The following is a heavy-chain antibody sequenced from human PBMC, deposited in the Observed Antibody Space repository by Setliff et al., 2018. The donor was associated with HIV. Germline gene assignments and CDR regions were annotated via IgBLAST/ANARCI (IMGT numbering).Heavy chain of an antibody. Sequence: SETLSLTCTVSGGSISSGSYYWSWIRQPAGKGLEWIGRIYTSGSTNYNPSLKSRVTISVDTSRNQFSLKLSSVTAADTAVYYCARSYYYDSSGYSSRYWFDPWG. J-gene: IGHJ5*02. V-gene: IGHV4-61*02. CDR2: IYTSGST. D-gene: IGHD3-22*01. CDR3: ARSYYYDSSGYSSRYWFDP. CDR1: GGSISSGSYY.